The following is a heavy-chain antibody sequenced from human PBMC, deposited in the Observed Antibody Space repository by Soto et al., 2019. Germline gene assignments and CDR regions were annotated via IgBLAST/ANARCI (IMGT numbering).Heavy chain of an antibody. J-gene: IGHJ3*02. Sequence: QVQLVESGGGVVQPGRSLRLSCAASGFTFSSYAMHWVRQAPGKGLEWVAVISYDGSNKYYADSVKGRFTISRDNSKNTLYLQMNSLRAEDTAVYYCARVGPDIVVVVAATGAFDIWGQGTMVTVSS. D-gene: IGHD2-15*01. V-gene: IGHV3-30-3*01. CDR3: ARVGPDIVVVVAATGAFDI. CDR2: ISYDGSNK. CDR1: GFTFSSYA.